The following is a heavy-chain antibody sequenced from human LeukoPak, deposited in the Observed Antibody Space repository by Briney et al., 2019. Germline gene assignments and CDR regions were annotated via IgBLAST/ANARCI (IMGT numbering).Heavy chain of an antibody. CDR3: AAVHWNAFVM. CDR2: IYSGGST. CDR1: GFTLSSNY. D-gene: IGHD1-1*01. J-gene: IGHJ3*02. V-gene: IGHV3-53*01. Sequence: GGTLRLSRAASGFTLSSNYMSWVRQAPGKGLERVSLIYSGGSTYYTVSVKGRLTFYKDNCQNTIYLQMNRLRAEDTAVYYWAAVHWNAFVMWGEGTMVNVSS.